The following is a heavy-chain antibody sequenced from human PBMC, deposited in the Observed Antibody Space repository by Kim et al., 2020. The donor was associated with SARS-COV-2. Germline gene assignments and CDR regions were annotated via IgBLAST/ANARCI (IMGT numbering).Heavy chain of an antibody. V-gene: IGHV3-23*01. CDR3: ARINSGSYPYYYYGMDV. J-gene: IGHJ6*02. CDR2: ISGSGGSK. CDR1: GFTFSSYA. Sequence: GGSLRLSCAASGFTFSSYAMSWVRQAQGKGLEWVSAISGSGGSKYYADSVKGRFTISRDNSKNTLYLQMNSLRAEDTAVYYCARINSGSYPYYYYGMDVWGQGTTVTVSS. D-gene: IGHD1-26*01.